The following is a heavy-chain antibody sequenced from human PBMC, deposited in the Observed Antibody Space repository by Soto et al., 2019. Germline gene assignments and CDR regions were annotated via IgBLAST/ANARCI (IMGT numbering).Heavy chain of an antibody. J-gene: IGHJ4*01. Sequence: VGSLRLSCAASGFTFRSYWMRWVRQAPGKGVEWVANIKEDGSEKYYVDSAKGRFTLSRDNAKNSLQLQMSSLRAEDTAIYFCARVAYTKCWIVDYGGQGTMVTVSS. CDR2: IKEDGSEK. V-gene: IGHV3-7*01. CDR3: ARVAYTKCWIVDY. CDR1: GFTFRSYW. D-gene: IGHD2-2*02.